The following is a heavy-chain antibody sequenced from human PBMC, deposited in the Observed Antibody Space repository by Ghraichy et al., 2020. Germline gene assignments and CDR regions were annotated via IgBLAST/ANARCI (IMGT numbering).Heavy chain of an antibody. CDR2: IYYSGST. CDR3: ARVGGQLSGSYFMLGWYFDL. J-gene: IGHJ2*01. V-gene: IGHV4-59*01. D-gene: IGHD1-26*01. Sequence: ETLSLTCTVSGGSISSYYWSWIRQPPGKGLEWIGYIYYSGSTNYNPSLKSRVTISVDTSKNQFSLKLSSVTAADTAVYYCARVGGQLSGSYFMLGWYFDLWGRGTLVTVSS. CDR1: GGSISSYY.